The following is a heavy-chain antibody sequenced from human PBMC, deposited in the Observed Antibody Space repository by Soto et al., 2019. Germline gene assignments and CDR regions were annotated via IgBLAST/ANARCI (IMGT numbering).Heavy chain of an antibody. J-gene: IGHJ4*02. V-gene: IGHV3-23*01. CDR1: GFSFRSYA. D-gene: IGHD3-22*01. Sequence: GGSLRLSCAASGFSFRSYAMIWVRQAPGKGLEWVSGISASGANRYLADSVKGRFTISRDNSKNTLYLQMNSLRAEDTAVYYCGRDSPYGSSGYCYGGVDFWGQGTLVTVSS. CDR2: ISASGANR. CDR3: GRDSPYGSSGYCYGGVDF.